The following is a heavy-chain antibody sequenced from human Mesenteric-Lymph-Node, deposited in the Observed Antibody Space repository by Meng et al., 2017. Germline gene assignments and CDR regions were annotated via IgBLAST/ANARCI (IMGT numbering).Heavy chain of an antibody. Sequence: SETLSLTCTVSGDSISSSGYYWGWIRQPPGKGLEWIGSIYYGRTAFHYPSLKGRVTISIDSSKNQFSLKLTSVTAADTAIYYCAREQADGNLGGYWGQGTLVTVSS. V-gene: IGHV4-39*07. CDR2: IYYGRTA. D-gene: IGHD3-16*01. J-gene: IGHJ4*02. CDR3: AREQADGNLGGY. CDR1: GDSISSSGYY.